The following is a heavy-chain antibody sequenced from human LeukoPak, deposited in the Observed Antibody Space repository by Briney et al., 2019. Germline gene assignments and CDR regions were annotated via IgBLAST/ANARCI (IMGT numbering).Heavy chain of an antibody. CDR3: ARELSRWQLAPFDY. CDR1: GYSISSGFY. Sequence: SETLSLTCTVSGYSISSGFYWGWIRQPPGRGLEWIGSIFHGGSIYYNPSLKSRVTISVDTSKNQFSLKLSSVTAADTAVYYCARELSRWQLAPFDYWGQGTLVTVSS. V-gene: IGHV4-38-2*02. D-gene: IGHD2-15*01. J-gene: IGHJ4*02. CDR2: IFHGGSI.